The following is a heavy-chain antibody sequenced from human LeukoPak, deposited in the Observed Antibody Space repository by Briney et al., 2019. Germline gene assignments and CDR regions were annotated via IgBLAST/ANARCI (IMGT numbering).Heavy chain of an antibody. Sequence: PSETLSLTCTVSGGSISSYYWSWIRQPPGKGLEWIGEINHSGSTNYNPSLKSRVTISVDTSKNQFSLKLSSVTAADTAVYYCAGHSSVGYYFDYWGQGTLVTVSS. J-gene: IGHJ4*02. D-gene: IGHD6-19*01. CDR1: GGSISSYY. V-gene: IGHV4-34*01. CDR2: INHSGST. CDR3: AGHSSVGYYFDY.